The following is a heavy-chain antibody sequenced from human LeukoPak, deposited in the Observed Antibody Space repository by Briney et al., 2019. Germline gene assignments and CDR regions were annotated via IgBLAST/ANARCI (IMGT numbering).Heavy chain of an antibody. D-gene: IGHD2-2*02. CDR1: GGSISSGGYY. V-gene: IGHV4-31*03. J-gene: IGHJ6*02. CDR2: IYYSGST. Sequence: SEALSLTCTVSGGSISSGGYYWSWIRQHPGKGLEWIGYIYYSGSTYYNPSLKSRVTISVDTSKNQFSLKLSSVTAVDTAVYYCARDLVYRIPYYYYGMDVWGQGTTVTVSS. CDR3: ARDLVYRIPYYYYGMDV.